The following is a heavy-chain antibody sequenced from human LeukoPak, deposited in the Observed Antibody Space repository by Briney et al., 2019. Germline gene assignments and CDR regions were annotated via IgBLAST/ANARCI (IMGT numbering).Heavy chain of an antibody. CDR3: ARAWGDSSSWYAEPNAFDI. D-gene: IGHD6-13*01. Sequence: SETLSLTCTVSGGSIRGYYWSWIRQPPGKGLEWIGYIYYSGSTNYNPSLKNRVTISVDMSKNQFSLKLSSVTAADTAVYYCARAWGDSSSWYAEPNAFDIWGQGTMVTVSS. CDR2: IYYSGST. CDR1: GGSIRGYY. J-gene: IGHJ3*02. V-gene: IGHV4-59*01.